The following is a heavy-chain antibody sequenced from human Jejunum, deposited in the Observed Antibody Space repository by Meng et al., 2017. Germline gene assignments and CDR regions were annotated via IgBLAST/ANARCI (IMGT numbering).Heavy chain of an antibody. J-gene: IGHJ2*01. Sequence: GESLKISCQGSGYSFTNYWIGWVRQMPGKGLEWMGVIYPGDSDTRNNPSFQGQVTMSVDKSTSTAYLQWSSLKASDSAVYYCVRNSRWFFDFWGRGTLVTVSS. CDR3: VRNSRWFFDF. D-gene: IGHD2-21*01. CDR1: GYSFTNYW. V-gene: IGHV5-51*01. CDR2: IYPGDSDT.